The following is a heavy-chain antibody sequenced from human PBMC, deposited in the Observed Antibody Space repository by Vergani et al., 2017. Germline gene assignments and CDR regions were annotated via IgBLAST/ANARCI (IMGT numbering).Heavy chain of an antibody. J-gene: IGHJ4*02. V-gene: IGHV3-48*03. CDR1: GFTFSSYE. CDR2: ISSSGSTI. CDR3: AKAVDTAMAGDY. D-gene: IGHD5-18*01. Sequence: EVQLVESGGGLVQPGGSLRLSCAASGFTFSSYEMNWVRQAPGKGLEWVSYISSSGSTIYYADSVKGRFTISRDKAKNSLYLQMNSLRAEDTAVYYCAKAVDTAMAGDYWGQGTLVTVSS.